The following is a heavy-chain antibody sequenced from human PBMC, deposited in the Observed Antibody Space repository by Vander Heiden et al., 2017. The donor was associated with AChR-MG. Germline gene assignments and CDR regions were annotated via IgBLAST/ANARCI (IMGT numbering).Heavy chain of an antibody. CDR1: GYTFTGYY. CDR3: ARIPQPNYYGSGSYSTPFNYGMDV. CDR2: INPNSGGT. J-gene: IGHJ6*02. Sequence: QVQLVQSGAEVKKPGASVKVSCKASGYTFTGYYMHWVRQAPGQGLEWMGWINPNSGGTNYAQKFQGRVTMTRDTSISTAYMELSRLRSDDTAVYYCARIPQPNYYGSGSYSTPFNYGMDVWGQGTTVTVSS. V-gene: IGHV1-2*02. D-gene: IGHD3-10*01.